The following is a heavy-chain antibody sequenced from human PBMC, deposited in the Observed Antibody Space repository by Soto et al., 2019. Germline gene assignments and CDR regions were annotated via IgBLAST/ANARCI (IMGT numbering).Heavy chain of an antibody. D-gene: IGHD6-19*01. J-gene: IGHJ4*02. CDR2: INHSGST. Sequence: SETLSLTCAVYGGSFSGYYWSWIRQPLGKGLEWIGEINHSGSTNYNPSLKSRVTISVDTSKNQFSLKLSSVTAEDTAVYYCARRIVYIALAGTHYDYWGQGT. V-gene: IGHV4-34*01. CDR3: ARRIVYIALAGTHYDY. CDR1: GGSFSGYY.